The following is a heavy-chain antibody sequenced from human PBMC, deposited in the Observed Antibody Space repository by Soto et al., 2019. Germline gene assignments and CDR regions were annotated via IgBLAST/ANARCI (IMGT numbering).Heavy chain of an antibody. D-gene: IGHD3-10*01. J-gene: IGHJ4*02. CDR1: GFTFSSYA. Sequence: EVQLLESGGGLVQPGGSLRLSCAASGFTFSSYAMSWVRQAPGKGLEWVSAISGSGGSTYYADSVKGRFTISRDNSKNTRYLQMNSLRAEDTAVYYWAKDLANFDYREVGYWGQGTLVTVSS. V-gene: IGHV3-23*01. CDR2: ISGSGGST. CDR3: AKDLANFDYREVGY.